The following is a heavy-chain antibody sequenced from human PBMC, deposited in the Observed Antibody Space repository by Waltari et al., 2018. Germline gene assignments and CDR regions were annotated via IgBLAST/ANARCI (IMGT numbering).Heavy chain of an antibody. Sequence: EVQLVESGGGLVQPGRSLRLSCAASGFTFDDYAMHWVRQATGKGLEWVSGISWNSGSIGYADSVKGRFTISRDNAKNSLYLQMNSLRAEDTALYYCAKDKPMIVVEGAFDIWGQGTMVTVSS. CDR2: ISWNSGSI. V-gene: IGHV3-9*01. D-gene: IGHD3-22*01. CDR3: AKDKPMIVVEGAFDI. CDR1: GFTFDDYA. J-gene: IGHJ3*02.